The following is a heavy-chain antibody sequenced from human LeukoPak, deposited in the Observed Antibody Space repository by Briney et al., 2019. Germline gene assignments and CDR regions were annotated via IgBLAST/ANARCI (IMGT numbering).Heavy chain of an antibody. Sequence: ASVKVSCKASGYTFTSYYMHWVRQAPGQGLEWMGIINPSGGSTSYAQKFQGRVTMTRNTSTSTVYMELSSLRSEDTAVYYCAVRLLWFGELLYPLDYWGQGTLVTVSS. V-gene: IGHV1-46*01. CDR1: GYTFTSYY. CDR2: INPSGGST. CDR3: AVRLLWFGELLYPLDY. D-gene: IGHD3-10*01. J-gene: IGHJ4*02.